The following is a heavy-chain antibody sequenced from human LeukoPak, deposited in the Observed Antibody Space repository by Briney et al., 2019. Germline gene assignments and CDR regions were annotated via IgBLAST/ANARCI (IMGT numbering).Heavy chain of an antibody. Sequence: GGSLRLSCAASGFTFSSYWMSWVRQAPGKGLEWVANIKQDGSEKYYVDSVKGRFTISRDNAKNSLYLQMNSLRAEDTAVYYCAKTNDYGDYGHFDYWGQGTLVTVSS. CDR2: IKQDGSEK. CDR3: AKTNDYGDYGHFDY. D-gene: IGHD4-17*01. V-gene: IGHV3-7*01. J-gene: IGHJ4*02. CDR1: GFTFSSYW.